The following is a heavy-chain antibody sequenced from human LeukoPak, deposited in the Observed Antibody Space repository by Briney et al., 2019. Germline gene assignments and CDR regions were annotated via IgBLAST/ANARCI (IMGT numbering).Heavy chain of an antibody. V-gene: IGHV3-30*02. Sequence: GGSLRLSCAASGFTFSSYGMHWVRQAPGKGLEWVAFIRYDGSNKYYADSVKGRFTISRDNSKNTLYLQMNSLRAEDTAVYYCARYESLYCSSTSCSRYFQHWGQGTLVTVSS. CDR3: ARYESLYCSSTSCSRYFQH. D-gene: IGHD2-2*01. CDR1: GFTFSSYG. CDR2: IRYDGSNK. J-gene: IGHJ1*01.